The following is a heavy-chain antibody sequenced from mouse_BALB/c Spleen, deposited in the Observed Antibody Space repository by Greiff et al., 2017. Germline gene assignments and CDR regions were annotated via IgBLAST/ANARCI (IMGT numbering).Heavy chain of an antibody. CDR3: ARSGDYAMDY. V-gene: IGHV5-17*02. D-gene: IGHD3-2*02. Sequence: EVHLVESGGGLVQPGGSRKLSCAASGFTFSSFGMHWVRQAPEKGLEWVAYISSGSSTIYYADTVKGRFTISRDNPKNTLFLQMTSLRSEDTAMYYCARSGDYAMDYWGQGTSVTVSS. J-gene: IGHJ4*01. CDR2: ISSGSSTI. CDR1: GFTFSSFG.